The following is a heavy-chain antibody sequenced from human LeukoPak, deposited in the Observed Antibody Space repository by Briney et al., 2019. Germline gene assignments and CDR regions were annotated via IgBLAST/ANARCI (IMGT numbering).Heavy chain of an antibody. J-gene: IGHJ4*02. CDR1: GFTVSSNY. D-gene: IGHD4-17*01. Sequence: GGSLRLSCAASGFTVSSNYMNWVRQAPGKGLEGVSVIYSGGSTSYADSVKGRFTISRDNSKNTLYLQMNSLRAEDTAVCYCARDYGDYALDYWGQGTLVTVPS. CDR3: ARDYGDYALDY. V-gene: IGHV3-66*01. CDR2: IYSGGST.